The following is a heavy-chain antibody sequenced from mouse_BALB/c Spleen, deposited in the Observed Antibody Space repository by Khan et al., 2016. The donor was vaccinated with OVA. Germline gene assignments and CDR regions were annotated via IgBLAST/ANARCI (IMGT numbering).Heavy chain of an antibody. V-gene: IGHV1-20*02. CDR1: GYSFTGYF. J-gene: IGHJ2*01. Sequence: EVKLMESGPEVVRPGASVKISCTASGYSFTGYFMNWVMQSHGKSLEWIGRINPHIGETFYNQRFKDKATLTVDESSSTAHMELRSLASEDSAVDYCTRIYRSDFDYWGQGTTLTVSP. D-gene: IGHD1-1*01. CDR2: INPHIGET. CDR3: TRIYRSDFDY.